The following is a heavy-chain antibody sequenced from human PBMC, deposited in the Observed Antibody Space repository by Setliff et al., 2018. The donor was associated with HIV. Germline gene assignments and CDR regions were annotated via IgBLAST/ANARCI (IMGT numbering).Heavy chain of an antibody. CDR2: VDPEDNNP. D-gene: IGHD6-19*01. CDR1: GFTFTDFY. V-gene: IGHV1-69-2*01. CDR3: ASHPPWLDRAEYFQH. J-gene: IGHJ1*01. Sequence: VKVSCKASGFTFTDFYFHWVQQAPGKGLEWVGRVDPEDNNPTYAEKFQGRVTVTKDSSTSIAYMELRNLRSDDMAVYYCASHPPWLDRAEYFQHWGQGTLVTVSS.